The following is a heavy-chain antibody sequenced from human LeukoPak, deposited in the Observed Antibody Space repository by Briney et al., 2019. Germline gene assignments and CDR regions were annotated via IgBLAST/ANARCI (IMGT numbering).Heavy chain of an antibody. V-gene: IGHV3-74*01. J-gene: IGHJ6*02. CDR2: IHSDGSST. CDR1: GFTFSSYW. Sequence: PGGSLRLSCAASGFTFSSYWMHWVRQAPGKGLVWVSRIHSDGSSTSYADSVKGRFTISRDNAKNTLYLQMNSLRAEDTAVYYCARPRQRGYSYGVGMDVWGQGTTVTVSS. CDR3: ARPRQRGYSYGVGMDV. D-gene: IGHD5-18*01.